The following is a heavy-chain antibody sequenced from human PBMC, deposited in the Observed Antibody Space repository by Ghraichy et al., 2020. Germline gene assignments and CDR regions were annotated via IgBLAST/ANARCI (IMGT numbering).Heavy chain of an antibody. CDR2: MNPNSGNT. Sequence: ASVKVSCKASGYTFNSYDINWVRQVTGQGLEWMGWMNPNSGNTGYAQKFQGRVTMTRNTSINTAYMELSSLRSEDTAVYYCARGRLVVVANYQYNWFDPWGQGTLVTVSS. D-gene: IGHD2-15*01. CDR1: GYTFNSYD. CDR3: ARGRLVVVANYQYNWFDP. V-gene: IGHV1-8*01. J-gene: IGHJ5*02.